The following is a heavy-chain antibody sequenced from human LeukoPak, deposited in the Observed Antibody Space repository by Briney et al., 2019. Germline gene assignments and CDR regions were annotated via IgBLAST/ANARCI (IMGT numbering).Heavy chain of an antibody. V-gene: IGHV4/OR15-8*01. CDR3: ATAPILRGEGGEHYKYGMDV. CDR2: IHHNGTR. Sequence: SETLSLTCGVSVGSISSGNWWRWVRQSPGKGLELIGEIHHNGTRNYNPSLKSRVTISADTFKNHFSLILTSLTAADTAVYYCATAPILRGEGGEHYKYGMDVWGQGTTVIVSS. D-gene: IGHD2-2*02. CDR1: VGSISSGNW. J-gene: IGHJ6*02.